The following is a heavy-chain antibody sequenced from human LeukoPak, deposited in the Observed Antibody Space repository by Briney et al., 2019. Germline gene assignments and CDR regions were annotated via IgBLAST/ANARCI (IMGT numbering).Heavy chain of an antibody. D-gene: IGHD6-13*01. CDR1: GYTFTSYD. V-gene: IGHV1-8*01. CDR2: MNPNSGNT. CDR3: ARGGNGYSSSEAGDYYYYYMDV. Sequence: ASVKVSCKASGYTFTSYDINWVRQATGQGLEWMGWMNPNSGNTGYAQKFQGRVTMTRNTSISTAYMELSSLRSEDTAVYYCARGGNGYSSSEAGDYYYYYMDVWGKGTTVTVSS. J-gene: IGHJ6*03.